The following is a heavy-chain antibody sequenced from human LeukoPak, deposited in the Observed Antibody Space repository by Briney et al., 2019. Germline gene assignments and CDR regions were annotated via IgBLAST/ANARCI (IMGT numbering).Heavy chain of an antibody. CDR1: GFTFSSYA. D-gene: IGHD2-8*01. Sequence: GGSLRLSCAASGFTFSSYAMSWVRKAPGKGLEWVSAISGSGGSTYYADSVKGRFTISRDNSTNTLYLQMNSLRAEDTAVYYCAKSRRRGYCTNGVCYTSFDYWGQGTLVTVSS. CDR3: AKSRRRGYCTNGVCYTSFDY. CDR2: ISGSGGST. J-gene: IGHJ4*02. V-gene: IGHV3-23*01.